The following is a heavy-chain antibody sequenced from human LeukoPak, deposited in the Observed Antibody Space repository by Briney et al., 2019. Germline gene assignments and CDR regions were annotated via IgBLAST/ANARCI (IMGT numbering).Heavy chain of an antibody. V-gene: IGHV7-4-1*02. D-gene: IGHD3-10*01. Sequence: ASVKVSCKASGYTFTSYAMNWVRQAPGQGLEWMGWINTNTGNPTYAQGFTGRFVFSLDTSVSTAYLQISSLKAEDTAVYYCARAGGIKLWFGELRGGNWFDPWGQGTMVTISS. CDR1: GYTFTSYA. CDR3: ARAGGIKLWFGELRGGNWFDP. J-gene: IGHJ5*02. CDR2: INTNTGNP.